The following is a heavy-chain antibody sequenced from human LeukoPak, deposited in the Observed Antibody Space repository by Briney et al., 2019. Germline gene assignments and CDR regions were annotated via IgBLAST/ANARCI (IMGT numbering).Heavy chain of an antibody. D-gene: IGHD3-22*01. CDR3: ARATGGYYDYFDY. CDR1: GYTFTGYH. J-gene: IGHJ4*02. Sequence: ASVKVSCKASGYTFTGYHIHWVRQAPGQGLEWMGWINPNSGGTNYAQKFQGRVTMTRDTSISTAYMDLSRLTSDDTAVYYCARATGGYYDYFDYWGQGTLVTVSS. V-gene: IGHV1-2*02. CDR2: INPNSGGT.